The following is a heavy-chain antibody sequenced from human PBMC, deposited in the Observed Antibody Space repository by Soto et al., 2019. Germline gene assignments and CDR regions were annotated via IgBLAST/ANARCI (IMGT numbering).Heavy chain of an antibody. CDR3: AKGGYFQH. CDR2: ISYDGSNK. V-gene: IGHV3-30*18. J-gene: IGHJ1*01. D-gene: IGHD3-16*01. Sequence: VQLVESGGGVVQPGRSLRLSCAASGFTFSSYGMHWVRQAPGKGLEWVAVISYDGSNKYYADSVKGRFTISRDNSKNTLYLQMNSLRAEDTAVYYCAKGGYFQHWGQGTLVTVSS. CDR1: GFTFSSYG.